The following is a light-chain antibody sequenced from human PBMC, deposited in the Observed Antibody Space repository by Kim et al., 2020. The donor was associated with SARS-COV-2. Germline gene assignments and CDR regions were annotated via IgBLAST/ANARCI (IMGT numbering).Light chain of an antibody. V-gene: IGLV1-44*01. J-gene: IGLJ3*02. CDR3: EAWDDSLNGWV. CDR2: TNN. CDR1: SSNIGSNT. Sequence: QSVLTQPPSASGTPGQRVTISCSGSSSNIGSNTVNWYQQLPGTAPKLLIFTNNQRPSGVPDRFSASKSGTSASLAISGLQSEDETDYYCEAWDDSLNGWVFGGGTKLTVL.